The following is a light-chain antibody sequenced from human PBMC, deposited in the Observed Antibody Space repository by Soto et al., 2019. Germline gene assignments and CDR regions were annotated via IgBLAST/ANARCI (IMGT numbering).Light chain of an antibody. Sequence: QSVLTQPPPVSAAPGQKDTISCSGSSSNIGGNSVSWYQQLPGTAPKLLIYDDNKRPSGIPDRFSGSKSGTSATLGITGFQTGDEADYYCGSWDSSLSAYVFGTGTKVT. J-gene: IGLJ1*01. CDR3: GSWDSSLSAYV. V-gene: IGLV1-51*01. CDR1: SSNIGGNS. CDR2: DDN.